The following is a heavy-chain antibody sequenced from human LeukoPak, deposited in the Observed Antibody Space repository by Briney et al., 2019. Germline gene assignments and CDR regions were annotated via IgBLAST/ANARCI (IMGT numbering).Heavy chain of an antibody. J-gene: IGHJ4*02. D-gene: IGHD3-22*01. CDR3: ARDSWDYDDSSGYYQNY. CDR2: ISTNTGKP. V-gene: IGHV7-4-1*02. CDR1: GYTFTSYA. Sequence: ASVKVSCKASGYTFTSYAMNWVRQAPGQGLEWMGWISTNTGKPMYAQGFTGRFVFSLDTSVSTAYLQITSLKAEDTALYYCARDSWDYDDSSGYYQNYWGQGTLVTVSS.